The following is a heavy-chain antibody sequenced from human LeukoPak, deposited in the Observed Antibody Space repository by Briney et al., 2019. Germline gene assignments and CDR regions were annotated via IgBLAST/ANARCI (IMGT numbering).Heavy chain of an antibody. CDR1: GFTFTRYA. D-gene: IGHD4-17*01. J-gene: IGHJ4*02. Sequence: GGSLRLSCAASGFTFTRYAMTWVRQAPGKGLEWVSTISDTGGFTFYADAGKGRFTISRDNSKNTLYLQMNSLRADDTAVYYCANAPTGTYRFDYWGQGTLVTVSS. CDR3: ANAPTGTYRFDY. CDR2: ISDTGGFT. V-gene: IGHV3-23*01.